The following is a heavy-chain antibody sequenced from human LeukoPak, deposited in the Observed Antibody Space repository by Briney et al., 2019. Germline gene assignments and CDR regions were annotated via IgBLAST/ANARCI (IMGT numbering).Heavy chain of an antibody. CDR1: GFTFSTYW. V-gene: IGHV3-7*01. Sequence: PGGSLRLSCVASGFTFSTYWMTWVRQAPGKGLEWVANMKGDGSEKHYVDSVKGRFTISRDNARNSLYLEMNSLRAEDSAVYYCARPAYTAAYDLWGQGTLVTVSS. CDR2: MKGDGSEK. D-gene: IGHD3-16*01. CDR3: ARPAYTAAYDL. J-gene: IGHJ3*01.